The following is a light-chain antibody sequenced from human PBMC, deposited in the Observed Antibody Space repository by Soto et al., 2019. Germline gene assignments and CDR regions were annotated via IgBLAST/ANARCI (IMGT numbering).Light chain of an antibody. J-gene: IGKJ1*01. CDR2: CAS. V-gene: IGKV3-20*01. CDR3: QQYGSSPRT. Sequence: EIVLTQSPGTLSLSPGERATLSCGASQSVSSNFLAWYQHKPGQAPRLLIYCASNRATDIPDRFSGSGSGTDFTLTTSRLEPEDFAVYSCQQYGSSPRTFGKGTKVEIK. CDR1: QSVSSNF.